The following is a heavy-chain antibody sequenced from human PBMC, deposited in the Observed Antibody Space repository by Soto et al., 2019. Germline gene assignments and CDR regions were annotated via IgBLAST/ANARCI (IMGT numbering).Heavy chain of an antibody. J-gene: IGHJ1*01. D-gene: IGHD2-2*01. V-gene: IGHV1-69*02. Sequence: QVQLVQSGAEVKKPGSSVKVSCRASGATFSTYTIIWVRQAPGQGLEWVGRIIPMLGIANYAQRFQGRVTINADKSTSTAYMELSSLRSEDTAVYYCARDRDQLPTDWGQGTLVTVSS. CDR1: GATFSTYT. CDR2: IIPMLGIA. CDR3: ARDRDQLPTD.